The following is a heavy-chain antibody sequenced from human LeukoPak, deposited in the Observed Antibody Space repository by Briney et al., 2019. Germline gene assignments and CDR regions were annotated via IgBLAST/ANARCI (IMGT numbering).Heavy chain of an antibody. D-gene: IGHD2/OR15-2a*01. CDR1: GYTFTNYW. Sequence: GESLKISCKGSGYTFTNYWIAWVRQMPGKGLEWMGIIYPGDSDTRYSPSFHGQVTLSVDKSISTAYLQWSSLKASDPAMYYCARHPSGNSNSWSDYWGQGTLVTVSS. V-gene: IGHV5-51*01. J-gene: IGHJ4*02. CDR2: IYPGDSDT. CDR3: ARHPSGNSNSWSDY.